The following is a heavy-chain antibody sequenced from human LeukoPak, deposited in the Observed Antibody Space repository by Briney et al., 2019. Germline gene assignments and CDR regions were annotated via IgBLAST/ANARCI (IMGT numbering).Heavy chain of an antibody. D-gene: IGHD3-10*01. CDR3: ARQTGSGLFSLP. CDR1: GVSLSSSNSY. Sequence: SETLSLTCTVSGVSLSSSNSYWGWLRQPPGKGLEWIGSIYYSGNTYYNASLKSQVSISIDTSKNQFSLRLTSVTAADTAVYYCARQTGSGLFSLPGGQGTLVTVSS. V-gene: IGHV4-39*01. J-gene: IGHJ4*02. CDR2: IYYSGNT.